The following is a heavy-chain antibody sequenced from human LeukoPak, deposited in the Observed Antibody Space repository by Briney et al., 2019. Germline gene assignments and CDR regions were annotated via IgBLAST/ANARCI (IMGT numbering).Heavy chain of an antibody. J-gene: IGHJ4*02. CDR2: ISAYDGNT. CDR3: ARAFGSGSYSLPALFDY. CDR1: GYTFTSYG. Sequence: PSVKVSCKASGYTFTSYGISWVRQAPGQGLEWMGWISAYDGNTNYAQKLQGRVTMTTDTSTSTAYMELRSLRSDDTAVYYCARAFGSGSYSLPALFDYWGQGTLDTVSS. D-gene: IGHD1-26*01. V-gene: IGHV1-18*01.